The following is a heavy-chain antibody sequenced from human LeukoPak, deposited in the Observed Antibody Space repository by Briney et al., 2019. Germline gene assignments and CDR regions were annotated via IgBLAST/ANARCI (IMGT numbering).Heavy chain of an antibody. J-gene: IGHJ4*02. V-gene: IGHV3-23*01. D-gene: IGHD3-3*01. CDR1: GFTFSSYA. CDR2: ISGSGGST. CDR3: AKIKTIFGVISRPFDH. Sequence: GGSLRLSCAASGFTFSSYAMSWVRQAPGKGLEWVSAISGSGGSTYYADSVKGRFTISRDNSQNALYLQMNSLRAGDTAVYYCAKIKTIFGVISRPFDHWGQGTLVTVSS.